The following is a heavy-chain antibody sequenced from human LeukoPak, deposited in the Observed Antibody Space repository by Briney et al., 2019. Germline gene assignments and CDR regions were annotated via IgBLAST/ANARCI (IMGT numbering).Heavy chain of an antibody. V-gene: IGHV3-23*01. D-gene: IGHD3-16*02. CDR1: GFTFSSYA. CDR2: ISGSGGST. Sequence: GGSLRLSCAASGFTFSSYAMSWVRQAPGKGLEWVSAISGSGGSTYYADSVKVRFTISRDNSKNTLYLQMNSLRAEDTAVYYCAKDRSAYVWGSYRQEPDYWGQGTLVTVSS. J-gene: IGHJ4*02. CDR3: AKDRSAYVWGSYRQEPDY.